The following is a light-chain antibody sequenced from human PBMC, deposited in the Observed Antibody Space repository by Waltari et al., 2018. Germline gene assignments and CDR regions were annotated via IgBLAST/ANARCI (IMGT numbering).Light chain of an antibody. J-gene: IGLJ3*02. Sequence: QSALTQPASVSGSPGQSITISCTGTTSDVGFYNYVSWYQQHPGKAPQLIIYDVFERPSGVCNRFTGSKAGNSASLPISGLLAEDEADYYCNTYTGSSSWVFGGGTKLTVL. CDR2: DVF. CDR3: NTYTGSSSWV. V-gene: IGLV2-14*03. CDR1: TSDVGFYNY.